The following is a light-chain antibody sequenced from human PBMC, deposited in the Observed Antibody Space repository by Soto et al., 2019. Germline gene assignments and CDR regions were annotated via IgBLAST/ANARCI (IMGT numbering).Light chain of an antibody. CDR3: SSYTSSSTLGV. V-gene: IGLV2-18*02. CDR1: SSDVGSYNR. J-gene: IGLJ1*01. Sequence: QSVLSQPPSVSGSPGQSATISCTGTSSDVGSYNRVSWYQQPPGTAPKLMIYEVSNRPSGVPDRFSGSKSGNTASLTISGLQAEDEADYYCSSYTSSSTLGVFGTGT. CDR2: EVS.